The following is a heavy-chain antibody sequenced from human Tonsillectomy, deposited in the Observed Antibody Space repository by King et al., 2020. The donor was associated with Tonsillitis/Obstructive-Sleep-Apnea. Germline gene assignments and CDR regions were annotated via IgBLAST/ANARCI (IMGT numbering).Heavy chain of an antibody. CDR3: AKDSAPPEGYDFWSGLFRGYGMDV. CDR1: GFTFSSYG. CDR2: ISYDGSNK. J-gene: IGHJ6*02. V-gene: IGHV3-30*18. Sequence: VQLVESGGGVVQPGRSLRLSCAVSGFTFSSYGMQWVRQAQGKGLEWVAIISYDGSNKEYADSVRGRFTISRDNSKNTLYLQMNSLRGEDTAVYYCAKDSAPPEGYDFWSGLFRGYGMDVWGQGTTVTVSS. D-gene: IGHD3-3*01.